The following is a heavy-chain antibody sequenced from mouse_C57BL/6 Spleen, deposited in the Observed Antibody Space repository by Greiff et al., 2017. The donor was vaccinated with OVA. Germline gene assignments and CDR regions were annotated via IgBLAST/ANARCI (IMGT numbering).Heavy chain of an antibody. Sequence: EVKLMESGPGLVKPSQSLSLTCAVTGYSITSGYYWNWIRQFPGNKLEWMGYISYDGSNNYYPSLKNRISITRDTSKNQFFLKLNSVTTEDTATYYCARDYYGSSYAMDYWGQGTSVTVSS. CDR2: ISYDGSN. J-gene: IGHJ4*01. D-gene: IGHD1-1*01. CDR1: GYSITSGYY. V-gene: IGHV3-6*01. CDR3: ARDYYGSSYAMDY.